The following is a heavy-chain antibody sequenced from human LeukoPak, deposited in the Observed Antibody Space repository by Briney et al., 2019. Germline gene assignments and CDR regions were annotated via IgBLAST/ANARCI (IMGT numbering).Heavy chain of an antibody. D-gene: IGHD3-10*02. CDR2: ISSSGNTT. Sequence: GGSLRLSCAASGFTFSDYYMSWIRQAPGKGLEWVSYISSSGNTTYHADSVKGRFTISRDSAKNSLYLQMNSLRAEDTAVYYCAELGITMIGGVWGKGTTVTISS. CDR1: GFTFSDYY. J-gene: IGHJ6*04. CDR3: AELGITMIGGV. V-gene: IGHV3-11*04.